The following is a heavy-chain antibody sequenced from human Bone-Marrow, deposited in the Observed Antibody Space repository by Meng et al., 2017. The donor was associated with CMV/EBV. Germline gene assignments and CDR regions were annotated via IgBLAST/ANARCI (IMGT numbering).Heavy chain of an antibody. Sequence: GESLKISCVASGFTFSNDWMSWVRQAPGKGPEWVSAISRGGESTYYADSVKGRFTISRDNSKNTLYLQINSLRAEDTAVYYCAKEWSAWELLGNHFDYWGQGTRVTVSS. V-gene: IGHV3-23*01. CDR1: GFTFSNDW. CDR2: ISRGGEST. CDR3: AKEWSAWELLGNHFDY. D-gene: IGHD1-26*01. J-gene: IGHJ4*02.